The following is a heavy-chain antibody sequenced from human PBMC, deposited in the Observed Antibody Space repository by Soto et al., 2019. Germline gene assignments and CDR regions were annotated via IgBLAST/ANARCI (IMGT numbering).Heavy chain of an antibody. CDR3: ARPSTTATGGVEH. Sequence: QVQLVQSGAEVKQPGSSVKVSCKASGVTFNNSTVNWVRQAPGQGLEWMGRFTPILGVANNAQKFQGRLTFSVEKSTSTAYMELSSLRSEDTAVYYCARPSTTATGGVEHWGQGTLVIVSS. J-gene: IGHJ4*02. D-gene: IGHD2-8*02. V-gene: IGHV1-69*02. CDR2: FTPILGVA. CDR1: GVTFNNST.